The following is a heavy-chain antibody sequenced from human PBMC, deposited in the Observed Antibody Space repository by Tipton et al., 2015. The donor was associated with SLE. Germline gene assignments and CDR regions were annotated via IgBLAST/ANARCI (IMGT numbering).Heavy chain of an antibody. Sequence: QLVQSGGGLVQPGGSLRLSCAASGFTFSGYTMSWVRQAPGKGLEWVSSIRGSGDSTYYADSVKGRFTISRDNSKNTLYLQMNRLGAEDTAVYYCAKDRWGYYDLDVWGKGTTVTISS. J-gene: IGHJ6*03. D-gene: IGHD3-16*01. CDR2: IRGSGDST. V-gene: IGHV3-23*04. CDR3: AKDRWGYYDLDV. CDR1: GFTFSGYT.